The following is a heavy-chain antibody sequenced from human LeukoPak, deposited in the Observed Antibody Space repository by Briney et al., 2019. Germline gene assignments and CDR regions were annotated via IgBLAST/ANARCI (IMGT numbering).Heavy chain of an antibody. CDR3: AKDRTMVRGDLLGY. CDR1: GFTFSSYG. Sequence: PGGSLRLSCAASGFTFSSYGMSWVRQAPGKGLEWVSAISGGGGSTYYADSVKGRFTISRDNSKNTLYLQMNSLRAEDTAVYYCAKDRTMVRGDLLGYWGQGTLVTVSS. V-gene: IGHV3-23*01. J-gene: IGHJ4*02. CDR2: ISGGGGST. D-gene: IGHD3-10*01.